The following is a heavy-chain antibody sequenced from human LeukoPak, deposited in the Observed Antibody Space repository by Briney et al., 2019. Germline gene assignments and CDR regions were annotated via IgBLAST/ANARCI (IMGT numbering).Heavy chain of an antibody. CDR3: ARCGYYYDSSGPRPYYYCYMDV. V-gene: IGHV4-59*01. J-gene: IGHJ6*03. CDR2: IYYSGST. Sequence: KPSEILSLTCTVSGGSISSYYWSWIRQPPGKGLEWIGYIYYSGSTNYNPSLKSRVTISVDTSKNQFSLKLSSVTAADTAVYYCARCGYYYDSSGPRPYYYCYMDVWGKGTTVTVSS. D-gene: IGHD3-22*01. CDR1: GGSISSYY.